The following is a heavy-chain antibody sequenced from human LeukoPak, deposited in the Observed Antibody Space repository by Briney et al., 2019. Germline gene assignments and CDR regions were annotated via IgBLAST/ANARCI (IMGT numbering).Heavy chain of an antibody. D-gene: IGHD2-15*01. CDR2: IYHSGST. V-gene: IGHV4-4*02. Sequence: SGTLSLTCAVSGGSISSSNWWSWVRQPPGKGLEWIGEIYHSGSTNYNPSLKSRVTISVDKSKNQFSLKLSSATAADTAVYYCAIRRRSCSGGSCYSIDYWGQGTLVTVSS. CDR1: GGSISSSNW. J-gene: IGHJ4*02. CDR3: AIRRRSCSGGSCYSIDY.